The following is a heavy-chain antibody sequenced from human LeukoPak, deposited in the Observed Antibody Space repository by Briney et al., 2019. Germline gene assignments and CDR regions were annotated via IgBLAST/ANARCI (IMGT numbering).Heavy chain of an antibody. CDR3: ARDSLMWELIDGGWFDP. D-gene: IGHD1-26*01. V-gene: IGHV4-61*08. J-gene: IGHJ5*02. Sequence: SQTLSLTCTVSGGSISSGGYYWSWIRQPPGKGLEWIGYIYYSGSPNYNPSLKSRVTISVDTSKKQFSLKLTSVTAADTAVYYCARDSLMWELIDGGWFDPWGQGTLVTVSS. CDR1: GGSISSGGYY. CDR2: IYYSGSP.